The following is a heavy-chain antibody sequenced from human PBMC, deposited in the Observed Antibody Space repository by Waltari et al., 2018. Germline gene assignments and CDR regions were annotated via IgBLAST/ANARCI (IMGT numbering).Heavy chain of an antibody. CDR2: VYYTGST. V-gene: IGHV4-59*01. J-gene: IGHJ5*02. CDR1: GASIREYY. D-gene: IGHD6-19*01. Sequence: VQLQESGPGLVKPSETLSHTCNVSGASIREYYWTWLRQSPGKGLEWIGYVYYTGSTNYNPSLKSRVAMSLDMSKDQFSLQLRSVTAADTAVYYCALRQGFTSGWYWFDPWGPGTLVTVSS. CDR3: ALRQGFTSGWYWFDP.